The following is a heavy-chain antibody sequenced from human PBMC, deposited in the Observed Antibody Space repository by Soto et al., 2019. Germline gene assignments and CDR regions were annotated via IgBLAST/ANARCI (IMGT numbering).Heavy chain of an antibody. D-gene: IGHD1-26*01. V-gene: IGHV3-15*01. CDR3: TTKVDRGRFDY. Sequence: VQLVESGGGLVQPGGSLRLSCAASGFTFSNAWMSWVRQAPGKGLGWVGRIKSKTDGGTTDYAAPVKGRFTISRDDSKNTLYLQMNSLKTEDTAVYYCTTKVDRGRFDYWGQGTLVTVSS. J-gene: IGHJ4*02. CDR2: IKSKTDGGTT. CDR1: GFTFSNAW.